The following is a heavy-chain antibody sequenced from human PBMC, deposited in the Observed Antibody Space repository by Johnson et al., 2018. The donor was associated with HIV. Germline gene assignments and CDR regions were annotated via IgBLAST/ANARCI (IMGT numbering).Heavy chain of an antibody. CDR1: GFTFSSYG. V-gene: IGHV3-30*02. Sequence: QVQLVESGGGLVQPGGSLRLSCAASGFTFSSYGMHWVRQAPGKGLEWVAFIRYDGSNKYYADSVKGRFTISRDKSKNTLYLQMNSLRGEDTAVYYCARGRARAFDIWGQGTMVTVSS. CDR2: IRYDGSNK. D-gene: IGHD5-12*01. CDR3: ARGRARAFDI. J-gene: IGHJ3*02.